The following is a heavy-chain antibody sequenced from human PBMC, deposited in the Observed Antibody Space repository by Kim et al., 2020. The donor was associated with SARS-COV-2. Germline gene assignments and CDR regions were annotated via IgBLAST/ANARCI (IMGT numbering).Heavy chain of an antibody. Sequence: VKGRFTISRDNSKNTLYLQMNSLRAEDTAVYYCAKLKGDYGGTYWYFDLWGRGTLVTVSS. D-gene: IGHD4-17*01. J-gene: IGHJ2*01. V-gene: IGHV3-23*01. CDR3: AKLKGDYGGTYWYFDL.